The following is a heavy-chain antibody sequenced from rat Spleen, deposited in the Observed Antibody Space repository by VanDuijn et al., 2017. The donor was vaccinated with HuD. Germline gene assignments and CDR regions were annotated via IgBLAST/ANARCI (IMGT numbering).Heavy chain of an antibody. D-gene: IGHD1-2*01. CDR2: ISYDGSTT. V-gene: IGHV5-25*01. CDR3: ARRLYDYFDY. J-gene: IGHJ2*01. Sequence: EVQLVESGGGLVQPGRSMKFSCTASGFTFSNYYMAWVRQAPTKGLEWVAIISYDGSTTYYRDSVKGRFTISRDNAKNTLYLQMDSLRSEDTATYYCARRLYDYFDYWGQGVMVTVSS. CDR1: GFTFSNYY.